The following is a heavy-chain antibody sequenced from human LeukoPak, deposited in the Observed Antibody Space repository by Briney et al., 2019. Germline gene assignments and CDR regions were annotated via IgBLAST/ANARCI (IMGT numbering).Heavy chain of an antibody. D-gene: IGHD2-15*01. J-gene: IGHJ4*02. Sequence: GASVKVSCKSTGYTFTGYYLPWVREAPGQVLEWMGWINPNSGGTNYAQKFQGRVTMTRDTSISTAYMELTRLRSDDTAVYYCASSGATETPDYWGQGTLVTVSS. CDR3: ASSGATETPDY. V-gene: IGHV1-2*02. CDR1: GYTFTGYY. CDR2: INPNSGGT.